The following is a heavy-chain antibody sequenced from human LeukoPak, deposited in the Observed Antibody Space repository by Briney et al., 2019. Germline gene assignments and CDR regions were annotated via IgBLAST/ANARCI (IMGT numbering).Heavy chain of an antibody. V-gene: IGHV3-23*01. CDR2: ISGSGGST. CDR1: GFTFSSYA. J-gene: IGHJ1*01. Sequence: PGGSLRLSCAASGFTFSSYAMSWVRQAPGKGLEWVSAISGSGGSTYYADSVKGRFTISGDNSKNTLYLQMNSLRAEDTAVYYCAKVGASGYDWPVGYFEHWGQGTLVTVSS. D-gene: IGHD5-12*01. CDR3: AKVGASGYDWPVGYFEH.